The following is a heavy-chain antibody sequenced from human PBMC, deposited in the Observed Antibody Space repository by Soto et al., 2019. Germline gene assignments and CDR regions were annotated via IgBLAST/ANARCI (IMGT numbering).Heavy chain of an antibody. Sequence: PGGSLRLSCAASGFTFSIYWMHWVLQAPGKGLVWVSRIKGDGSETNYADSVKGRFTISRDNAKNTLYLQLNSLRAEDTAVYYCLRGNSGYGNFDYWGQGTRVTVSS. CDR1: GFTFSIYW. J-gene: IGHJ4*02. CDR3: LRGNSGYGNFDY. V-gene: IGHV3-74*01. D-gene: IGHD5-12*01. CDR2: IKGDGSET.